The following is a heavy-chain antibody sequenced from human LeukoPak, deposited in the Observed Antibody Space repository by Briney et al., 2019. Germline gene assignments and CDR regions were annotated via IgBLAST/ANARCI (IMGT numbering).Heavy chain of an antibody. Sequence: PGGSLRLSCAASGFTFSSYAMSWVRQAPGKGLEWVSAISGSGGSTYYADSVKGRFTVSRDNSKNTLYLQMNSLRAEDTAVYYCAKAVVRYFDWLLGYWGQGTLVTVSS. CDR3: AKAVVRYFDWLLGY. CDR2: ISGSGGST. J-gene: IGHJ4*02. V-gene: IGHV3-23*01. D-gene: IGHD3-9*01. CDR1: GFTFSSYA.